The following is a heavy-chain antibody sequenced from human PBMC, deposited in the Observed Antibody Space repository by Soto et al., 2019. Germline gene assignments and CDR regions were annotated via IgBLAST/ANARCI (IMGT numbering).Heavy chain of an antibody. CDR3: ARQRTSVVTQAYFDV. D-gene: IGHD2-21*02. CDR1: GGSITSSSHF. J-gene: IGHJ4*02. Sequence: SETLSLTCSASGGSITSSSHFWGWVRQPPGKGLEWIGTIYYSGSTYNNPSLRSRVSMSIDTSKDQFSLKLKSVTAADTALYFCARQRTSVVTQAYFDVWGPGSLVTVSS. V-gene: IGHV4-39*01. CDR2: IYYSGST.